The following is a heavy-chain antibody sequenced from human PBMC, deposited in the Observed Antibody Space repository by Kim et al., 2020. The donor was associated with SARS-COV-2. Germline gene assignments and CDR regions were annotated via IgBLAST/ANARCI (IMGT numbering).Heavy chain of an antibody. Sequence: GGSLRLSCAASGFTFSDYYMSWIRQAPGKGLEWVSYISSSGSTIYYADSVKGRFTISRDNAKNSLYLQMNSLRAEDTAVYYCASGERIWHLGVVVITPQYYFDYWGQGTLVTVSS. D-gene: IGHD3-22*01. J-gene: IGHJ4*02. CDR1: GFTFSDYY. V-gene: IGHV3-11*04. CDR3: ASGERIWHLGVVVITPQYYFDY. CDR2: ISSSGSTI.